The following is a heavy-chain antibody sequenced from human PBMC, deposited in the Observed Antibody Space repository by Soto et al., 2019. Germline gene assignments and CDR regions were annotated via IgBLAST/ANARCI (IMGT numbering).Heavy chain of an antibody. CDR3: ARVPGGSSCYYYYYYMDV. D-gene: IGHD6-13*01. CDR1: GYTFTSYG. CDR2: ISAYNGNT. J-gene: IGHJ6*03. Sequence: ASVKVSCKASGYTFTSYGISWVRQAPGQGLEWMGWISAYNGNTNYAQKLQGRVTMTTDTSTSTAYMELRSLRSDDTAVYYCARVPGGSSCYYYYYYMDVWGKGTTVTVSS. V-gene: IGHV1-18*01.